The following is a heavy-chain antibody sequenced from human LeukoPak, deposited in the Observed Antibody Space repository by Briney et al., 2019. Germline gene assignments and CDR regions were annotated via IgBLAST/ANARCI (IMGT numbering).Heavy chain of an antibody. CDR1: GFTFSSFW. V-gene: IGHV3-7*03. CDR2: IKQDGTEK. J-gene: IGHJ2*01. CDR3: ARRYFDL. Sequence: PRGSLRLSCAVSGFTFSSFWMHWVRQAPGKGLEWVANIKQDGTEKWYVDSVKGRFTISRDNAKNSLYLQMNSLRAEDTAVYYCARRYFDLWGRGTLVTVSS.